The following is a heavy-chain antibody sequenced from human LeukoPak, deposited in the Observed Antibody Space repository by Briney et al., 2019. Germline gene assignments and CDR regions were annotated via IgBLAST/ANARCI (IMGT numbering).Heavy chain of an antibody. CDR1: GGSISSYY. V-gene: IGHV4-59*01. D-gene: IGHD1-26*01. CDR2: IYYSGST. CDR3: ARVAFGSYYVFFDY. J-gene: IGHJ4*02. Sequence: SETLSLTCTVSGGSISSYYRSWIRQPPGKGLEWIGYIYYSGSTNYNPSLKSRVTISVDTSKNQFSLKLSSVTAADTAVYYCARVAFGSYYVFFDYWGQGTLVTVSS.